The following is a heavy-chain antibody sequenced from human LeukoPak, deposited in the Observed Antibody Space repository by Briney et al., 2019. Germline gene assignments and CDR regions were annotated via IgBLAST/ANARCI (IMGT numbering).Heavy chain of an antibody. J-gene: IGHJ4*02. CDR1: GFTVSNNY. D-gene: IGHD4-11*01. V-gene: IGHV3-53*01. CDR3: AREGATVTTDYRIDY. CDR2: IYSGGST. Sequence: GGSLRLSCAASGFTVSNNYMSWVRQAPGKGLEWVSVIYSGGSTYYADSVKGRFTISRDNAKNSLYLQMNSLRAEDTAVYYCAREGATVTTDYRIDYWGQGTLVTVSS.